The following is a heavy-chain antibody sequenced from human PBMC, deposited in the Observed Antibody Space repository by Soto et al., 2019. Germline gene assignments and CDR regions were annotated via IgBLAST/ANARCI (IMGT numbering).Heavy chain of an antibody. J-gene: IGHJ6*03. Sequence: SETLSLTCTVSGCSISSGGYYWSWIRQHPGKGLEWIGYIYYSGSTYYNPSLKSRVTISVDTSKNQFSLKLSSVTAADTAVYYCARDRNYPPYYYYYMDVWGKGTTVTVSS. CDR1: GCSISSGGYY. D-gene: IGHD4-4*01. V-gene: IGHV4-31*03. CDR3: ARDRNYPPYYYYYMDV. CDR2: IYYSGST.